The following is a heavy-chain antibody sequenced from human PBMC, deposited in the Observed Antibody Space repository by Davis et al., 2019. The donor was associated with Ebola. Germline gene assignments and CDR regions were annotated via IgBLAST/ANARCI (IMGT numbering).Heavy chain of an antibody. CDR3: ARDLIDKGGSYWAYYYGMDV. V-gene: IGHV3-48*03. CDR2: ISSSGSTI. Sequence: GESLKISCAASGFTFSSYEMNWVRQAPGKGLEWVSYISSSGSTIYYADSVKGRFTISRDNAKNSLNLQMNSLRAEDTAVYYCARDLIDKGGSYWAYYYGMDVWGQGTTVTVSS. CDR1: GFTFSSYE. J-gene: IGHJ6*02. D-gene: IGHD1-26*01.